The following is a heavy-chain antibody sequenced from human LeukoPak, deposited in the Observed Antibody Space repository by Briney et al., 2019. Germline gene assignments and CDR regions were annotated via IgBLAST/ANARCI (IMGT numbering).Heavy chain of an antibody. V-gene: IGHV4-4*07. CDR2: IYTSGST. CDR1: GGSISSYY. CDR3: AREDCSGGSCYYYYYYMDV. J-gene: IGHJ6*03. Sequence: SETLSLTCTVSGGSISSYYWSWIRQPAGKGLEWIGRIYTSGSTNYNPSLKSRVTMSVDTSKNQFSLKLSSVTAADTAVYYCAREDCSGGSCYYYYYYMDVWAKGPRSPSP. D-gene: IGHD2-15*01.